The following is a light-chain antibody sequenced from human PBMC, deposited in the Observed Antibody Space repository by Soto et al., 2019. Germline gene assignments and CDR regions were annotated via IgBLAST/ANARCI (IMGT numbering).Light chain of an antibody. CDR1: QSISTW. J-gene: IGKJ2*01. Sequence: DIQMTQSPSPLSASVGDRVTITCRASQSISTWLAWYQEKPGKAPKLLIYDGSSLGSGVPSRFSGSGSGTEFTHTISSLQPEDFGTYYCQQYNANFGQGTRLEIK. CDR3: QQYNAN. V-gene: IGKV1-5*01. CDR2: DGS.